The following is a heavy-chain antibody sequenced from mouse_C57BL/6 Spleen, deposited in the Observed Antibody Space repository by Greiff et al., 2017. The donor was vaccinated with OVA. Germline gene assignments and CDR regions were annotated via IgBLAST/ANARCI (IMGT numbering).Heavy chain of an antibody. V-gene: IGHV1-53*01. CDR2: INPSNGGT. CDR1: GYTFPSYW. J-gene: IGHJ1*03. Sequence: VPLPPPGPELVTPGASVQLSCKSSGYTFPSYWMHWVKQRPGQGLEWIGNINPSNGGTNYNEKFKSKATLTVDKSSSTAYMQLSSLTSEDSAVYYCARHYGSSYRYFDVWGTGTTVTVSS. D-gene: IGHD1-1*01. CDR3: ARHYGSSYRYFDV.